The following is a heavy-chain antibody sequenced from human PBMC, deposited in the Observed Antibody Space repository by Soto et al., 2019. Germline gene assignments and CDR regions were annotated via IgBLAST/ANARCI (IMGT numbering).Heavy chain of an antibody. CDR2: IIPILGIA. CDR1: GGTFSSYT. Sequence: GASVKVSCKASGGTFSSYTISWVRQAPGQGLEWMGRIIPILGIANYAQKFQGRVTITADKSTSTAYMELSSLRSEDTAVYYCATKTPIYPYGPARYWGQGTLVTVSS. V-gene: IGHV1-69*02. CDR3: ATKTPIYPYGPARY. J-gene: IGHJ4*02. D-gene: IGHD4-17*01.